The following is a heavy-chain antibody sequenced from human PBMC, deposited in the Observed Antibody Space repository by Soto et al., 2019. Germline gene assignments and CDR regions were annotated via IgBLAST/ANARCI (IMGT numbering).Heavy chain of an antibody. CDR1: GGSISSGGYY. J-gene: IGHJ4*02. CDR3: ARGHEYYDFWSGYLYFDY. CDR2: IYYSGST. D-gene: IGHD3-3*01. V-gene: IGHV4-31*03. Sequence: NPSETLSLTCTVSGGSISSGGYYWSWIRQHPGKGLEWIGYIYYSGSTYYNPSLKSRVTISVDTSKNQFSLKLSSVTAADTAVYYCARGHEYYDFWSGYLYFDYWGQGTLVTVSS.